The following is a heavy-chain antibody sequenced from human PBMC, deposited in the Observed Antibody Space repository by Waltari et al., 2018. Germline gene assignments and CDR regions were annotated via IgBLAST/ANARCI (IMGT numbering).Heavy chain of an antibody. D-gene: IGHD3-16*01. J-gene: IGHJ4*02. Sequence: QVQLQESGPGLVKPSQTLSLTCTVSGGSISSGDYYWRWIRQPPGKGLEWIGYIYYSGSTYYNPSLKSRVTISVDTSKNQFSLKRSSVTAADTAVYYCASHEGPGGYFDYWGQGTLVTVSS. CDR3: ASHEGPGGYFDY. V-gene: IGHV4-30-4*08. CDR2: IYYSGST. CDR1: GGSISSGDYY.